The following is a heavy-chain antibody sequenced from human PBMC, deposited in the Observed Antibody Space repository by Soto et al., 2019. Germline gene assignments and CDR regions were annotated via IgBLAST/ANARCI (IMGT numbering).Heavy chain of an antibody. CDR1: GFTFRSYA. CDR3: GNDLMHTYYYDSSGYIDF. D-gene: IGHD3-22*01. CDR2: ISGSGVTT. J-gene: IGHJ4*02. V-gene: IGHV3-23*01. Sequence: EVQLLESGGGLVQPGGSLRLSCAAAGFTFRSYAINWVRQAPGKGLEWVARISGSGVTTYYANSVKGRFTVSRDNSNSTVSLQMNSLSAEDTAIYYCGNDLMHTYYYDSSGYIDFWGQGTLVTVSS.